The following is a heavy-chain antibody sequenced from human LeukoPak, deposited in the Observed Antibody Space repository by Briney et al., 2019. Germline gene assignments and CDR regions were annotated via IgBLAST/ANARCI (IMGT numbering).Heavy chain of an antibody. CDR3: ARDRGYGETDY. J-gene: IGHJ4*02. Sequence: SETLSLTCTVSGYSISSGYYWGWIRQPPGKGLEWIGYIYYSGSTNYNPSLKSRVTISVDTSKNQFSLKLSSVTAADTAVYYCARDRGYGETDYWGQGTLVTVSS. CDR1: GYSISSGYY. D-gene: IGHD4-17*01. CDR2: IYYSGST. V-gene: IGHV4-61*01.